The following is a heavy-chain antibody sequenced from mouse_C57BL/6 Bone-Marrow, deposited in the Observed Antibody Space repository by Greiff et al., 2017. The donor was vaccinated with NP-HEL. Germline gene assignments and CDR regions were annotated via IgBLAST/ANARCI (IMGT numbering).Heavy chain of an antibody. J-gene: IGHJ2*01. CDR1: GYTFTDYY. V-gene: IGHV1-26*01. D-gene: IGHD4-1*01. CDR2: INPNNGGT. Sequence: VQLQQSGPELVKPGASVKISCKASGYTFTDYYMNWVKQSPGKSLEWIGDINPNNGGTSYNQTFKGKATLTVDKSSSTAYMELRSLTSEDSAVYYCARDWDPYYFDYWGQGTTLTVSS. CDR3: ARDWDPYYFDY.